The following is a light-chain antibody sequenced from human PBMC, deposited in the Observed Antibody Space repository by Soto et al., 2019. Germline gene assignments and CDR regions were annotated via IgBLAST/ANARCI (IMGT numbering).Light chain of an antibody. CDR2: AAS. CDR3: QQYNTYPRT. CDR1: QGISIS. Sequence: DIQMTQSPSSLSASVGDQVTISCRASQGISISLAWFQQNPGKAWESLIYAASTLQSGVPSKFSGGGSGTDFTLTISSVQPEDSATYYCQQYNTYPRTFGQGTKVEIK. V-gene: IGKV1-16*02. J-gene: IGKJ1*01.